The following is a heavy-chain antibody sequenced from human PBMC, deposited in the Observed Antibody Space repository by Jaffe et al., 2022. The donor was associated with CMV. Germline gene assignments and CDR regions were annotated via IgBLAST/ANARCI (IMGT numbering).Heavy chain of an antibody. CDR3: ARDLVIGGSSPQRHRFDP. D-gene: IGHD6-6*01. CDR2: TYYRSKWYN. V-gene: IGHV6-1*01. J-gene: IGHJ5*02. Sequence: QVQLQQSGPGLVKPSQTLSLTCAISGDSVSSNSAAWNWIRQSPSRGLEWLGRTYYRSKWYNDYAVSVKSRITINPDTSKNQFSLQLNSVTPEDTAVYYCARDLVIGGSSPQRHRFDPWGQGTLVTVSS. CDR1: GDSVSSNSAA.